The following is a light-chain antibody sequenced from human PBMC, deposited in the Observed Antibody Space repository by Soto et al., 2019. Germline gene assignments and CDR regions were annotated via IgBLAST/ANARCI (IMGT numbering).Light chain of an antibody. CDR2: DAS. CDR3: QQYGNSPIT. V-gene: IGKV3-11*01. Sequence: EIVLTQSPATLSLSPGERATLSCRASQRVSSYLAWYQQKPGQAPRLLIYDASYRATGVPDRFVGRGSGTDFSLTINRLEPEDFAVYYCQQYGNSPITFGQGTRLEIK. J-gene: IGKJ5*01. CDR1: QRVSSY.